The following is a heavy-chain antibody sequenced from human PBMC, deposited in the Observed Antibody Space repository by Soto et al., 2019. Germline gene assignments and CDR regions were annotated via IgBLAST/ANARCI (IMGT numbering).Heavy chain of an antibody. CDR1: GGSISSYY. J-gene: IGHJ4*02. CDR2: IYYSGST. V-gene: IGHV4-59*01. CDR3: ARGYDSSGYYYPYFDY. D-gene: IGHD3-22*01. Sequence: QVQLQESGPGLVKPSETLSLTCTVSGGSISSYYWSWIRQPPGKGLEWIGNIYYSGSTNYNPSLKSRVTISVDTSKNQFSLKLSSVTAADTAVYYCARGYDSSGYYYPYFDYWGQGTLVTVSS.